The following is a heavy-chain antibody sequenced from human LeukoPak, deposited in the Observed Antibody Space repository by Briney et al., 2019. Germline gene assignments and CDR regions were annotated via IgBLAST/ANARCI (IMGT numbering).Heavy chain of an antibody. CDR3: ARGTDDPYIYYYYMDV. Sequence: GGSLRLSCAASGFTVSSNYMSWVRQAPGKGLEWVSVIYSGGSTYYADSVKGRFTISRDNSKNSLYLQMNSLRAEDTAVYYCARGTDDPYIYYYYMDVWGKGTTVTVSS. CDR1: GFTVSSNY. J-gene: IGHJ6*03. V-gene: IGHV3-66*02. CDR2: IYSGGST. D-gene: IGHD1/OR15-1a*01.